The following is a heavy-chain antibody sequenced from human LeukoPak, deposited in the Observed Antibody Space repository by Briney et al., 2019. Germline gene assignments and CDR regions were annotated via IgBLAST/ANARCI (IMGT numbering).Heavy chain of an antibody. V-gene: IGHV1-2*02. CDR1: GYTFTGYY. CDR2: INPNCGGT. J-gene: IGHJ4*02. D-gene: IGHD3-3*01. Sequence: ASVKVSCKASGYTFTGYYMHWVRQAPGQGLEWMGWINPNCGGTNYAQKFQGRVTMTRDTSISTAYMVLSRLRSDDTAVYYCARDYTIFGVVPEYYFDYWGQGTLVTVSS. CDR3: ARDYTIFGVVPEYYFDY.